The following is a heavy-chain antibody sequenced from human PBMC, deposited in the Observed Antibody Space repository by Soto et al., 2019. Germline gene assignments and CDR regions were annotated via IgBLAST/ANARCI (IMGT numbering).Heavy chain of an antibody. V-gene: IGHV1-69*13. Sequence: ASVKVSCKASGGTFSSYAISWVRQAPGQGLEWMGGIIPIFGTANYAQKFQGRVTITADESTSTAYMELSSLRSEDTAVYYCAREYYYGMDVWGQGTTVTVSS. CDR2: IIPIFGTA. J-gene: IGHJ6*02. CDR3: AREYYYGMDV. CDR1: GGTFSSYA.